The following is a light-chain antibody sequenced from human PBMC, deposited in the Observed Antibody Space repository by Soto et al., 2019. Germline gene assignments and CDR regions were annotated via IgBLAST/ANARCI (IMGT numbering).Light chain of an antibody. J-gene: IGKJ1*01. CDR3: HQYGSSWT. CDR1: QSVTNSY. V-gene: IGKV3-20*01. Sequence: EFVLTQSPGTLSLFPGERATLSCRASQSVTNSYLAWFQQKPGQAPRPLIYGISNRATGIPDRFSGSGSGTDFTLTISRLEPEDFAVYYCHQYGSSWTFGQGTKVDIK. CDR2: GIS.